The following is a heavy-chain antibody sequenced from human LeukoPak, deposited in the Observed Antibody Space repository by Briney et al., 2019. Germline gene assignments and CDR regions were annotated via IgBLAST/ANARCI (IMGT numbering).Heavy chain of an antibody. J-gene: IGHJ6*03. CDR3: ARVAGSGRYYYYMDV. V-gene: IGHV1-2*02. CDR2: INPNSGGT. CDR1: GGTFSSYA. Sequence: ASVKVSCKASGGTFSSYAISWVRQAPGQGLEWMGWINPNSGGTNYAQKFQGRVTMIRDTSISTAYMELSRLRSDDTAVYYCARVAGSGRYYYYMDVWGKGTTVTVSS. D-gene: IGHD6-19*01.